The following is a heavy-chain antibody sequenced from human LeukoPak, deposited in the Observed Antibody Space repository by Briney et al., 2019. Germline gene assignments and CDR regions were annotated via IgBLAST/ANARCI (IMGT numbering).Heavy chain of an antibody. V-gene: IGHV1-2*02. J-gene: IGHJ4*02. CDR1: GYTFTDYY. CDR2: INPNDGDT. D-gene: IGHD2-2*01. Sequence: ASVKVSCKASGYTFTDYYMHWVRQAPGQGVEWMGWINPNDGDTNYAQKFQGRVTMTRDTSISTAHMEVSRLRSDDTAVYYCARANFLYCSSTTCLFDYWGQGTLVTVSS. CDR3: ARANFLYCSSTTCLFDY.